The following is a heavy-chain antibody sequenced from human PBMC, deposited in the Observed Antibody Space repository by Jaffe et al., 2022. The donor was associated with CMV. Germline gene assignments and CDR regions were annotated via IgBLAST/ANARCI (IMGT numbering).Heavy chain of an antibody. CDR3: ARGVLPVGYYYYYYYMDV. CDR2: IWYDGSNK. J-gene: IGHJ6*03. Sequence: QVQLVESGGGVVQPGRSLRLSCAASGFTFSSYGMHWVRQAPGKGLEWVAVIWYDGSNKYYADSVKGRFTISRDNSKNTLYLQMNSLRAEDTAVYYCARGVLPVGYYYYYYYMDVWGKGTTVTVSS. V-gene: IGHV3-33*08. CDR1: GFTFSSYG. D-gene: IGHD6-13*01.